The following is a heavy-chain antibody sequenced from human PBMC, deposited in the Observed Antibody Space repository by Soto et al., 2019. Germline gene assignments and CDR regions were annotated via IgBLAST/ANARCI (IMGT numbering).Heavy chain of an antibody. CDR2: ISWNSGSI. Sequence: PGGSLRLSCAASGFTFDDYAMHWVRQAPGKGLEWVSGISWNSGSIGYADSVKGRFTISRDNAKNSLYLQMNSLRAEDTAVYYCARVLHQTNYDFWSRPLDAFDIWGQGTMVTVSS. CDR3: ARVLHQTNYDFWSRPLDAFDI. J-gene: IGHJ3*02. CDR1: GFTFDDYA. V-gene: IGHV3-9*01. D-gene: IGHD3-3*01.